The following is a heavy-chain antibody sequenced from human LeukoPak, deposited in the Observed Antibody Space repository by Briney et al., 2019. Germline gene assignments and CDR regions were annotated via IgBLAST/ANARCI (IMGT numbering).Heavy chain of an antibody. CDR2: INPNSGGT. Sequence: ASVKVSCKASGYTFTGYYMYWVRQAPGQGLEWMGWINPNSGGTKYAQKFQGRVTVTRDTSISTAYMELSRLRSDDTAVYYCARDRVLWFGEFDFDYWGQGTLVTVSS. CDR3: ARDRVLWFGEFDFDY. CDR1: GYTFTGYY. V-gene: IGHV1-2*02. J-gene: IGHJ4*02. D-gene: IGHD3-10*01.